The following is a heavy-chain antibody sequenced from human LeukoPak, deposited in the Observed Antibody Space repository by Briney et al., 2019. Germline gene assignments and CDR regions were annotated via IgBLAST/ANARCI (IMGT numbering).Heavy chain of an antibody. V-gene: IGHV3-21*01. D-gene: IGHD5-12*01. CDR2: ISSSSSYI. CDR1: GFTFSSYS. Sequence: GGSLRLSCAASGFTFSSYSMNWVRQAPGKGLEWGSSISSSSSYIYYVDSVKGRSTISRDNAKNSLYLQMNSLRAQDTAVYYCASVGGATIYSAYDYWGQGNLVTVSS. J-gene: IGHJ4*02. CDR3: ASVGGATIYSAYDY.